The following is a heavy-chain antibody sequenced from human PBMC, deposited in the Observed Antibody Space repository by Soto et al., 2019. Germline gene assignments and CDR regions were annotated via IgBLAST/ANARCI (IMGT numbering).Heavy chain of an antibody. CDR3: AKPRYSSGLWYFDY. V-gene: IGHV3-30*18. D-gene: IGHD6-19*01. J-gene: IGHJ4*02. CDR2: ISYDGSNK. CDR1: GFTFSSYG. Sequence: GGSLRLSCAASGFTFSSYGMHWVRQAPGKGLEWVAVISYDGSNKYYADSVKGRFTISRDNSKNTLYLQMNSLRAEDTAVYYCAKPRYSSGLWYFDYWGQGTLVTVSS.